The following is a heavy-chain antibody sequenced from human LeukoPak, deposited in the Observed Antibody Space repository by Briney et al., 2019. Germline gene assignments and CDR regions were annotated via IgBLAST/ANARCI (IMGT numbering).Heavy chain of an antibody. J-gene: IGHJ5*02. V-gene: IGHV4-34*01. D-gene: IGHD3-9*01. CDR3: ARGILTGYYKAQNWFDP. CDR1: GGSFSGYY. Sequence: PSETLSLTCAVYGGSFSGYYWSWIRQPPGKGLEWIGEINHSGSTNYNPSLKSRVTISVDTSKNQFSLKLSSVTAADTAVYYCARGILTGYYKAQNWFDPWGQGTLVTVSS. CDR2: INHSGST.